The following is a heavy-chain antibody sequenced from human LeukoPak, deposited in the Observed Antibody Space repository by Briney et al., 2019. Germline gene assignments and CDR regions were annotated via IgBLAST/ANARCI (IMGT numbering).Heavy chain of an antibody. J-gene: IGHJ2*01. CDR1: GFTVSSNY. CDR2: IYSGGST. V-gene: IGHV3-53*01. Sequence: PGGSLRLSCAAPGFTVSSNYMSWVRQAPGKGLEWVSVIYSGGSTYYADSVKGRFTISRDNSKNTLYLQMNSLRAEDTAVYYCARDGDYYDSSGPSFDLWGRGTLVTVSS. D-gene: IGHD3-22*01. CDR3: ARDGDYYDSSGPSFDL.